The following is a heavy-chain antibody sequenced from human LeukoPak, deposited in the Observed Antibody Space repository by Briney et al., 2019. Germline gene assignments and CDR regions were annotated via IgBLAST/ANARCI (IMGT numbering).Heavy chain of an antibody. J-gene: IGHJ4*02. Sequence: GGSLRLSCAASGFIFSSYGMHWVRQAPGKGLEWVAFIRYDESNKYYADSVKGRFTISRDNAKNTLYLQMNSLRAEDTAVYYCARAMIVVSNQFDYWGQGTLVTVSS. CDR2: IRYDESNK. CDR3: ARAMIVVSNQFDY. CDR1: GFIFSSYG. D-gene: IGHD3-22*01. V-gene: IGHV3-30*02.